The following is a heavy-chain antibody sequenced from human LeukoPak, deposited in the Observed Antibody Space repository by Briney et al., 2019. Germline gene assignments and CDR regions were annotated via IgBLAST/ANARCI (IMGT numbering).Heavy chain of an antibody. CDR2: IYYSGST. Sequence: SQTLSLTCTVSGGSISSGGYYWSWIRQHPGKGLEWIGYIYYSGSTYYNPSLKSRVTISVDTSKNQFSLKLSSVTAADTAVYYCASEGYHYDSSGQSSYYFDYWGQGTLVTFSS. CDR3: ASEGYHYDSSGQSSYYFDY. J-gene: IGHJ4*02. D-gene: IGHD3-22*01. V-gene: IGHV4-31*03. CDR1: GGSISSGGYY.